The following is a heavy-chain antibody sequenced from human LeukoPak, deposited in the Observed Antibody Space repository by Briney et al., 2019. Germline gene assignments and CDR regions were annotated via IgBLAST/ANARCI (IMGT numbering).Heavy chain of an antibody. CDR3: AKDEITMVRGVITTLFDY. D-gene: IGHD3-10*01. J-gene: IGHJ4*02. CDR1: GFTFSSYG. CDR2: ISGSGGST. Sequence: GGTLRLSCAASGFTFSSYGMSWVRQAPGKGLEWVSAISGSGGSTYYADSVKGRFTISRDNSKNTLYLQMNSLRAEDTAVYYCAKDEITMVRGVITTLFDYWGQGTLVTVSS. V-gene: IGHV3-23*01.